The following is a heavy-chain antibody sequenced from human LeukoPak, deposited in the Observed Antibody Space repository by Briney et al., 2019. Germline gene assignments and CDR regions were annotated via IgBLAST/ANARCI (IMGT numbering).Heavy chain of an antibody. CDR1: GGSISSGSYY. CDR2: IYTSGST. Sequence: PSETLSLTCTVSGGSISSGSYYWSWIRQPAGKGLEWIGRIYTSGSTHYNPSLKSRVTISVDTSKNQFSLKLSSVTAADTAVYYCARHRDYDFWSGYPDAFDIWGQGTMVTVSS. V-gene: IGHV4-61*02. J-gene: IGHJ3*02. D-gene: IGHD3-3*01. CDR3: ARHRDYDFWSGYPDAFDI.